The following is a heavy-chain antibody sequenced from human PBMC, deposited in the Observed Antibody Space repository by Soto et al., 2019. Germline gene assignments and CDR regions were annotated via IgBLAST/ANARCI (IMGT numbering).Heavy chain of an antibody. D-gene: IGHD2-2*02. CDR1: GFTFSSYA. V-gene: IGHV3-23*01. J-gene: IGHJ6*02. Sequence: PAGSLRISCAASGFTFSSYAMSWVRQAPGKGLEWVSAISGSGGSTYYADSVKGRFTISRDNSKNKLYLQMNSLRAEDTAVYYCAKFVTPAGIGHGMDVWGQATAVTVSS. CDR3: AKFVTPAGIGHGMDV. CDR2: ISGSGGST.